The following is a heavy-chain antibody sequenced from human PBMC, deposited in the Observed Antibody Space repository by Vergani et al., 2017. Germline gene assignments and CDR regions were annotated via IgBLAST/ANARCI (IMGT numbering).Heavy chain of an antibody. CDR3: ARVEGAASGWYGDXFDY. D-gene: IGHD6-19*01. Sequence: QVQLQESGPGLVKPSGTLSLTCAVSGGSISSSNWWSWVRQPPGKGLEWIGEIYHSGSTNYNPSLKSRVTISVDKSKNQFSLKLSSVTAADTAVYYCARVEGAASGWYGDXFDYWGQGTLVTVSS. J-gene: IGHJ4*02. V-gene: IGHV4-4*02. CDR2: IYHSGST. CDR1: GGSISSSNW.